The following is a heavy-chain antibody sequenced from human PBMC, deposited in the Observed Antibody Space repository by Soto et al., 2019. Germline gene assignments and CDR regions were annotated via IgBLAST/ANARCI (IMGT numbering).Heavy chain of an antibody. J-gene: IGHJ5*02. D-gene: IGHD3-3*01. CDR1: GFTFSSYA. Sequence: FLRLSCAASGFTFSSYAMSWVRQAPGKGLEWVSAISGSGGSTYYADSVKGRFTISRDNSKNTLYLQMNSLRAEDTAVYYCAKDHDFWSGYLFDPWGQGTLVTVSS. CDR3: AKDHDFWSGYLFDP. V-gene: IGHV3-23*01. CDR2: ISGSGGST.